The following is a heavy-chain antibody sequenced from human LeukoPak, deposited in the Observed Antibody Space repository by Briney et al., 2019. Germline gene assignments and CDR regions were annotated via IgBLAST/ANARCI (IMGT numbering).Heavy chain of an antibody. CDR3: ARGDSFFYYYDSSGFLL. CDR1: GGSFSGYY. Sequence: KPSETLSLNCAVDGGSFSGYYWSWLRQPPGKGLEWIGEINHSGSTNYNPSLKSRVTISVDTSKNQFSLKLSSVTAADTAVYYCARGDSFFYYYDSSGFLLWGQGTLVTVSS. J-gene: IGHJ4*02. D-gene: IGHD3-22*01. V-gene: IGHV4-34*01. CDR2: INHSGST.